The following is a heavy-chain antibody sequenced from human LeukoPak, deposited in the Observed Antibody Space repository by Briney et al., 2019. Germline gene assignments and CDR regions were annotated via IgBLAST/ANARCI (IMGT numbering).Heavy chain of an antibody. CDR1: GFTFSSYA. CDR2: ISYDGSNK. J-gene: IGHJ3*02. V-gene: IGHV3-30-3*01. Sequence: GGSLRLSCAASGFTFSSYAMHWVRQAPGKGLEWVAVISYDGSNKYYADSVKGRFTISRDNSKNTLYLQMNSLRAEDTAVCYCARPIRTQWQYDAFDIWGQGTMVTVSS. CDR3: ARPIRTQWQYDAFDI. D-gene: IGHD6-19*01.